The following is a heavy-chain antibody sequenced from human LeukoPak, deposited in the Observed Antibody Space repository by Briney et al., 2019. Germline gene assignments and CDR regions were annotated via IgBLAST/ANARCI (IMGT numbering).Heavy chain of an antibody. J-gene: IGHJ4*02. CDR2: INNSSGTI. Sequence: GGSLRLSCAASGFTFSTYEMNWVRQAPGKGLEWLSYINNSSGTIYYADSVKGRFTISRDNAKNSLYLQMNSLRAEDTAVYYCATKHDYWGQGTLVTVFS. V-gene: IGHV3-48*03. CDR3: ATKHDY. CDR1: GFTFSTYE.